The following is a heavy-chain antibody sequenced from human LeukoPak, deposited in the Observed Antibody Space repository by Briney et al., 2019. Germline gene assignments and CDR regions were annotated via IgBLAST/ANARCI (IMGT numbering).Heavy chain of an antibody. CDR3: ARRPSYGDYVEAFDY. CDR2: IYYSGST. CDR1: GFTFSTYA. D-gene: IGHD4-17*01. V-gene: IGHV4-39*01. J-gene: IGHJ4*02. Sequence: GSLRLSCAASGFTFSTYAMSWVRQPPGKGLEWIGSIYYSGSTYYNPSLKSRVTISVDTSKNQFSLKLSSVTAADTAVYYCARRPSYGDYVEAFDYWGQGTLVTVSS.